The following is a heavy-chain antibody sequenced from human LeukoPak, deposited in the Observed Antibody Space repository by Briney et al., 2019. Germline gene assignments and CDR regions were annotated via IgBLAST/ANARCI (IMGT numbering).Heavy chain of an antibody. D-gene: IGHD6-13*01. J-gene: IGHJ3*02. CDR2: IKQDGSEK. Sequence: GGSLRLSCAASGFTFSSYWMSWVRQAPGKGLEWVANIKQDGSEKYYVDSVKGRFTISRDNAKNSLYLQMNSLRAEDTAVYYCARVRIAAAGVDAFDIWGQGTMVTVSS. CDR3: ARVRIAAAGVDAFDI. V-gene: IGHV3-7*01. CDR1: GFTFSSYW.